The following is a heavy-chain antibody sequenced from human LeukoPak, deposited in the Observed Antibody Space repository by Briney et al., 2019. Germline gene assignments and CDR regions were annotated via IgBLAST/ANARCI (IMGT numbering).Heavy chain of an antibody. CDR3: ARVEVGAGVVDY. Sequence: SVKVSCKATGGTFSSYAISWVRQAPGQGLEWMGGIIPIFGTANYAQKFQGRVTITTDESTSTAYMELSSLRSEDTAVYYCARVEVGAGVVDYWGQGTLVTVSS. D-gene: IGHD1-26*01. V-gene: IGHV1-69*05. J-gene: IGHJ4*02. CDR1: GGTFSSYA. CDR2: IIPIFGTA.